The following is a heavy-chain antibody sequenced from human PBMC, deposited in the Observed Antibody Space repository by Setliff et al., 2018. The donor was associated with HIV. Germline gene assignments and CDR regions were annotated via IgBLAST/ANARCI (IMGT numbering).Heavy chain of an antibody. CDR2: ISGSGGAI. J-gene: IGHJ4*02. D-gene: IGHD6-13*01. CDR1: GFTFTSFS. V-gene: IGHV3-23*01. CDR3: ARSRAAGFDY. Sequence: LRLSCVVSGFTFTSFSMTWVRQAPGKGLEWVSSISGSGGAIKDAESVKGRFTISRDNSKNTLYLQMNILRAEDTAVYYCARSRAAGFDYWGQGTLVTVSS.